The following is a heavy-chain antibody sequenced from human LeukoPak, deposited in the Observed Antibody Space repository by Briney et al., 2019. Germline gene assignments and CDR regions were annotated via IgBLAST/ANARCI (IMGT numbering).Heavy chain of an antibody. D-gene: IGHD5-12*01. CDR3: ARARGYDSGYDNYLKNSWFDP. V-gene: IGHV4-59*01. CDR2: MSDTGRT. J-gene: IGHJ5*02. Sequence: SETLSLTCSVSGDSMNSYAWSWIRQPPGKGLEWVSYMSDTGRTNYNPSLKSRVSISGDTPKNQISLKVNSVTAADTAVYFCARARGYDSGYDNYLKNSWFDPWGQGTLVTVSS. CDR1: GDSMNSYA.